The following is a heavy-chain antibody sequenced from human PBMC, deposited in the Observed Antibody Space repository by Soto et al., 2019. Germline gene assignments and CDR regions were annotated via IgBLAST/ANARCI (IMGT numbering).Heavy chain of an antibody. Sequence: QVQLVQSGPEVKKPGASVKVSCKGSGYTFNSFGITWVRQAPGQGLEWMGWISGYNANTKYAQKFQGRVTMTTDTSTSTAHMELRSLRSDDTALYYFARYFLSGRLPYHLDFWGQGTLVTVSS. CDR2: ISGYNANT. V-gene: IGHV1-18*01. CDR1: GYTFNSFG. CDR3: ARYFLSGRLPYHLDF. J-gene: IGHJ4*02. D-gene: IGHD3-3*01.